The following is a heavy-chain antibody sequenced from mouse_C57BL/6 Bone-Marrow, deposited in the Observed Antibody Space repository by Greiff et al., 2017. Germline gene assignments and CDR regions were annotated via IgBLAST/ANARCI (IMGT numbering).Heavy chain of an antibody. V-gene: IGHV1-26*01. J-gene: IGHJ2*01. Sequence: EVQLQQSGPELVKPGASVKISCKASGYPFTDSYMNWVKQSHGKSLEWIGDINPNNGGTSYNQKFKGKATLTVDKSSSTAYMELRSLTSEDSAVYYCAREGDLSLTDWGQGTTLTVSS. CDR3: AREGDLSLTD. CDR1: GYPFTDSY. D-gene: IGHD2-13*01. CDR2: INPNNGGT.